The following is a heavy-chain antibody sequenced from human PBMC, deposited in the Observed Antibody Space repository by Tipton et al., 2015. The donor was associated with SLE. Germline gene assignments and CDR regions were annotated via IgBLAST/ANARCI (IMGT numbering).Heavy chain of an antibody. CDR2: IYYGGST. CDR3: ARTPQGYFDL. CDR1: GYSISSSYY. J-gene: IGHJ2*01. D-gene: IGHD2-15*01. Sequence: TLSLTCTVSGYSISSSYYWSWIRQPPGKGLEWIGYIYYGGSTNYNPSLKSRVTISVDTSKNQFSLKLSSVTAADTAVYYCARTPQGYFDLWGRGTLGTVSS. V-gene: IGHV4-61*01.